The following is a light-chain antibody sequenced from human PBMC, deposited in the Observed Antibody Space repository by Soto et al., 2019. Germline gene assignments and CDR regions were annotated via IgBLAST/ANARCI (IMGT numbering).Light chain of an antibody. J-gene: IGKJ4*01. Sequence: ETVLTQSPGTLSLSPGERATLSCRASQSISSGYLAWYQQRPGQAPRLLIYGASSRATGIPDRFSGSGSETDFTLTISRLEPEDFAVYYCQQYGGSPLVTFGGGTKVEIK. CDR2: GAS. CDR3: QQYGGSPLVT. V-gene: IGKV3-20*01. CDR1: QSISSGY.